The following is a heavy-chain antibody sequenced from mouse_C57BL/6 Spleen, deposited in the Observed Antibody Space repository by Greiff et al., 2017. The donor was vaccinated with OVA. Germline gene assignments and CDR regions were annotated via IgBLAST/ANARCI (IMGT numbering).Heavy chain of an antibody. CDR1: GFNIKDDY. D-gene: IGHD4-1*01. CDR3: TTVGFAY. Sequence: EVQLQESGAELVRPGASVKLSCTASGFNIKDDYMHWVKQRPEQGLEWIGWIDPENGDTEYASKFQGKATITADTSSNTAYLQLSSLTSEDTAVYYCTTVGFAYWGQGTLVTVSA. V-gene: IGHV14-4*01. CDR2: IDPENGDT. J-gene: IGHJ3*01.